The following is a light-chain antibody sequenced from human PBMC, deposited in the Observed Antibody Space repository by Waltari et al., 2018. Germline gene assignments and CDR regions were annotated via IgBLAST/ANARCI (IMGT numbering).Light chain of an antibody. CDR3: AAWDESLKGWV. Sequence: QSVLTQPPSLSGTPRQRVTTSCSGSNSHIGSNTVDWYQVLPGTAPKLLIHGNDQRPSGVPDRFSGSKFGASGSLAISGLQPEDESEYYCAAWDESLKGWVFGGGTRLTVL. J-gene: IGLJ3*02. CDR2: GND. V-gene: IGLV1-44*01. CDR1: NSHIGSNT.